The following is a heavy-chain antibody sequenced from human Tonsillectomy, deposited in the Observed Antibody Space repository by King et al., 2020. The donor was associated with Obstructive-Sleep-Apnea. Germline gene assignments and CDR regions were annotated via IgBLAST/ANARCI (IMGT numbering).Heavy chain of an antibody. V-gene: IGHV4-31*03. CDR1: GGSISSGGYY. J-gene: IGHJ6*02. CDR3: ARCQGSDYYYGMDV. D-gene: IGHD6-6*01. Sequence: VQLKESGPGLVKPSETLSLTCTVSGGSISSGGYYWSWIRQHPGKGLEWIGYIYYSGSTYYNPSLTGRVTISVDTSKNQFSLKLSSVTAADTAVYYCARCQGSDYYYGMDVWGQGTTVTVSS. CDR2: IYYSGST.